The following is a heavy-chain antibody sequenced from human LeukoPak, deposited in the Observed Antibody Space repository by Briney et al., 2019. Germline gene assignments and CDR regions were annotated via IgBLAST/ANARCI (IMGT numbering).Heavy chain of an antibody. CDR3: ARGVRGFRSEAFYYYMDV. D-gene: IGHD3-10*01. Sequence: ASVKVSCKASGYTFTSYDINWVRQATGQGLEWMGWVNPNSGNTGYAQKFQGRVTMTRNTSISTAYMELSSLRSEDTAVYYRARGVRGFRSEAFYYYMDVWGKGTTVTVSS. V-gene: IGHV1-8*01. CDR1: GYTFTSYD. J-gene: IGHJ6*03. CDR2: VNPNSGNT.